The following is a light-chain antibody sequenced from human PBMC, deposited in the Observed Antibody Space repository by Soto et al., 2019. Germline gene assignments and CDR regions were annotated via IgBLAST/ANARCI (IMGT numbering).Light chain of an antibody. Sequence: QTVVTQEPSLTVSPGGTVTLTCGSSTGAVTSGHYPYWFQQKPGQAPRTLIYDTSNKHSWTPARFSGSLLGDKAALALSGAQPEDEAEYYCLLSYSGARPHVVFGGGTKLTVL. CDR2: DTS. CDR1: TGAVTSGHY. CDR3: LLSYSGARPHVV. J-gene: IGLJ2*01. V-gene: IGLV7-46*01.